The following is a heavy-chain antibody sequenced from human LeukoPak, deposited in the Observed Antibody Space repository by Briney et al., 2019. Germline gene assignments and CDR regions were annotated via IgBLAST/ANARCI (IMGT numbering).Heavy chain of an antibody. CDR3: ARRGYCGGDCYSDY. J-gene: IGHJ4*02. CDR1: GYSFATYC. Sequence: GESLKISCKGSGYSFATYCIGWVRQMPGKGLEWMGIIYPGDSDTRYSPSFQGQVTISADKSISTAFLQWSSLKASDTAMYYCARRGYCGGDCYSDYWGQGTLVTVSS. V-gene: IGHV5-51*01. D-gene: IGHD2-21*01. CDR2: IYPGDSDT.